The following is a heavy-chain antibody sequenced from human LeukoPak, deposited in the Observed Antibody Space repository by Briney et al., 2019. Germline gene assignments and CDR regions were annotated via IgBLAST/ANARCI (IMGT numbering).Heavy chain of an antibody. V-gene: IGHV1-18*01. D-gene: IGHD6-6*01. Sequence: ASVKVSCKASGYTFTNYGISWVRQAPGQGLEWMGWISTYNGNKKYVQRLQGRVTMTTDTSTSTAYMELRSLRSDDTAVYHCARRSYRITARPSDAFDVWGQGTMVTVSS. CDR1: GYTFTNYG. J-gene: IGHJ3*01. CDR3: ARRSYRITARPSDAFDV. CDR2: ISTYNGNK.